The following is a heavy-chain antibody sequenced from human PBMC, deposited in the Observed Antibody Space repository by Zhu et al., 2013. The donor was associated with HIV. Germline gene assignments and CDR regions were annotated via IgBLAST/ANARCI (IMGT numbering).Heavy chain of an antibody. D-gene: IGHD3-22*01. CDR3: ATAKGSGDSSGYYYGVRYYGMDV. Sequence: EVQLVQSGAEVKKPGATVKISCKVSGYTFTDYYMHWVQQAPGKGLEWMGLVDPEDGETIYAEKFQGRVTITADTSTDTAYMELSSLRSEDTAVYYCATAKGSGDSSGYYYGVRYYGMDVWGQGTTVTVSS. CDR1: GYTFTDYY. J-gene: IGHJ6*02. V-gene: IGHV1-69-2*01. CDR2: VDPEDGET.